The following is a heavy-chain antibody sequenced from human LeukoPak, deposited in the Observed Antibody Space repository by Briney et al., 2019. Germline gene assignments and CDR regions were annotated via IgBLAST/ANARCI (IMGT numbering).Heavy chain of an antibody. Sequence: GASLRLSCAASGYTFTSYDMRWVRQAPGKGLEWVSAISGSGGSTYYADSVKGRFTITRDKSKSTLYLQMNSLRAEDTAVYYCAKTLIAVAPYFDYWGQGTLVTVSS. D-gene: IGHD6-19*01. J-gene: IGHJ4*02. CDR1: GYTFTSYD. V-gene: IGHV3-23*01. CDR2: ISGSGGST. CDR3: AKTLIAVAPYFDY.